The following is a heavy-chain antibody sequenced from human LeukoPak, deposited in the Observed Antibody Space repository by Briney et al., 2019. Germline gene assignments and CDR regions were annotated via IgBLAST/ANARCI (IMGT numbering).Heavy chain of an antibody. CDR1: GFTFDDYA. Sequence: PGGSLRLFCAASGFTFDDYAMHWVRHAPGKGLEWVSGFCWNSGVIGYADSVKGRFTCSRDNAKNSLYLQMNSLRAEDTALYYCAKANHYDILTGSTYFDYWGQGTLVTVSS. V-gene: IGHV3-9*01. CDR3: AKANHYDILTGSTYFDY. J-gene: IGHJ4*02. D-gene: IGHD3-9*01. CDR2: FCWNSGVI.